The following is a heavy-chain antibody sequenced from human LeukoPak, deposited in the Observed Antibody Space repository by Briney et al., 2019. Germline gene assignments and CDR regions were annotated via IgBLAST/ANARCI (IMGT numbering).Heavy chain of an antibody. J-gene: IGHJ4*02. CDR1: GGSISSYY. CDR2: IYYSGST. Sequence: SETLSLTCTVSGGSISSYYWSWIRQPPGKGLEWIGYIYYSGSTNYNPSLKSRVTISVDTSKNQFSLNLSSVTAADTAVYYCARDYLGAGTVGATSGYWGQGTLVTVSS. CDR3: ARDYLGAGTVGATSGY. D-gene: IGHD1-26*01. V-gene: IGHV4-59*12.